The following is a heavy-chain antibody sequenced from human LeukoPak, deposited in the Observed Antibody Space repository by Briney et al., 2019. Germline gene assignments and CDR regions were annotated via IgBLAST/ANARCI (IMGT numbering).Heavy chain of an antibody. CDR2: INPNSGGT. CDR1: GYTFTGYY. J-gene: IGHJ5*02. CDR3: AREGNVPAAIWAFDP. V-gene: IGHV1-2*02. Sequence: ASVKVSCKASGYTFTGYYMHWVRQAPGQGLEWMGWINPNSGGTNYAQKFQGRVTMTRDTSISTAYMELSRLRSDDTAVYYCAREGNVPAAIWAFDPWGQGTLVTVSS. D-gene: IGHD2-2*02.